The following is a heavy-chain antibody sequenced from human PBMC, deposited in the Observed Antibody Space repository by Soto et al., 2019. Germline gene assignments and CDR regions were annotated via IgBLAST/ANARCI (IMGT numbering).Heavy chain of an antibody. D-gene: IGHD3-22*01. CDR2: ISGSGGST. J-gene: IGHJ3*02. CDR1: GFTFSSYA. Sequence: EVQLLESGGGLVQPGGSLRLSCAASGFTFSSYAMSWVRQAPGKGLEWVSAISGSGGSTYYADSVKGRFTISRDNSKNTLYLQMNSLRAEDTAVYYCAKSSPMIVARGYAFDIWGQGTMVTVSS. CDR3: AKSSPMIVARGYAFDI. V-gene: IGHV3-23*01.